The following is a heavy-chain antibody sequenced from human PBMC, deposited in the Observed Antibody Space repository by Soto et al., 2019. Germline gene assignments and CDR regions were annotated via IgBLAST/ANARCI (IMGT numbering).Heavy chain of an antibody. CDR2: ITPICPTA. CDR1: GGSFNFA. Sequence: QVQVVQSGSEVKKPGSSVKVSCKASGGSFNFAMSWVRQAPGQGLEWMGGITPICPTAVEAPKFQGRVTITADEPTATVSIELTSLRSEDTAVYFCVFRGGRGRHVEYWGQGSLVTVSS. D-gene: IGHD3-16*01. J-gene: IGHJ4*02. CDR3: VFRGGRGRHVEY. V-gene: IGHV1-69*01.